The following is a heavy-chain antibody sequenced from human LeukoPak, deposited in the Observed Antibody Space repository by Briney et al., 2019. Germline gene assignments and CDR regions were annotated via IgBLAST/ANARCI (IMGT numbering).Heavy chain of an antibody. CDR2: IYYSGST. CDR1: GGSISSSSYY. Sequence: PSETLSLTCTVSGGSISSSSYYWGWIRQPPGKGLEWIGSIYYSGSTYYNASLQSRVTISIDASKNQFSLRLNSVTAADTAVYYCARDINGGGGGYWGQGTLVTVSS. V-gene: IGHV4-39*07. CDR3: ARDINGGGGGY. J-gene: IGHJ4*02. D-gene: IGHD2-8*01.